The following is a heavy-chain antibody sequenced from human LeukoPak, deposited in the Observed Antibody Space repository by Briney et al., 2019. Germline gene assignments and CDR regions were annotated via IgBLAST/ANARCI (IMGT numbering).Heavy chain of an antibody. CDR3: ARLRLRYDSNGYSTSYEAVDI. J-gene: IGHJ3*02. CDR1: GGSISTYY. Sequence: PSETLSLTCTVSGGSISTYYWSWIRQPPGRGLEWIGYIYNTGSTDYNPSLKSRVTMSVDTSINQFSLKLSSVTAADTAVYYCARLRLRYDSNGYSTSYEAVDIWGQGTVVIVSS. V-gene: IGHV4-59*08. D-gene: IGHD3-22*01. CDR2: IYNTGST.